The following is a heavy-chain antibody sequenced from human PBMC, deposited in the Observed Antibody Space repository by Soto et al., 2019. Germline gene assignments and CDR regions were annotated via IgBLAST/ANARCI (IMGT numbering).Heavy chain of an antibody. Sequence: QVQLQESGPGLVKPSETLSLTCTVSGGPTSGYYWSWVRQSPGKGLEWIGDIYYSGSTNYNPSLKSRVTISIDTSKNQFSLTLSSVTAADTGVYYCARRDSSGWYSYFDSWGQGTLVTVSS. CDR1: GGPTSGYY. J-gene: IGHJ4*02. CDR3: ARRDSSGWYSYFDS. V-gene: IGHV4-59*08. CDR2: IYYSGST. D-gene: IGHD6-19*01.